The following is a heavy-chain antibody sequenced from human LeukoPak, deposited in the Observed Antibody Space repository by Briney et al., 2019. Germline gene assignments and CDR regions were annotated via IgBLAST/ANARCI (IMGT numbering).Heavy chain of an antibody. D-gene: IGHD1-26*01. V-gene: IGHV4-59*08. CDR2: IFSSGTT. CDR1: DGSVSNNY. CDR3: ARQPPWESRGNAFDI. J-gene: IGHJ3*02. Sequence: SETLSLTCTVSDGSVSNNYWSWIRQPPGKGLEWIGYIFSSGTTNYNPSLRGRVAISVDTSKNQVSLNLRSVTAADTALYFCARQPPWESRGNAFDIWGQGTVVAVSS.